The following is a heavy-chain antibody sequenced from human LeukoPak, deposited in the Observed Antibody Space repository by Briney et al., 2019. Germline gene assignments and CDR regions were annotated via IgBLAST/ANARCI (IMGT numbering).Heavy chain of an antibody. Sequence: GGSLRLSCAASGFTVSSNYMSWVRQASGKGLAWVSVIYSGGSTYYADSVKGRFTISRDNSKNTLYLQMNNLRAEDTAVYYCASGSGSYRTPYYYMDVWGKGTTVTVSS. CDR1: GFTVSSNY. V-gene: IGHV3-53*01. D-gene: IGHD3-10*01. J-gene: IGHJ6*03. CDR3: ASGSGSYRTPYYYMDV. CDR2: IYSGGST.